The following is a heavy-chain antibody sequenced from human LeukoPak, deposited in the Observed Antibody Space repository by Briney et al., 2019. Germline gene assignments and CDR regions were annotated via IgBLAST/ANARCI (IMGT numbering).Heavy chain of an antibody. J-gene: IGHJ4*02. CDR2: IYHSGTT. D-gene: IGHD6-19*01. V-gene: IGHV4-59*01. Sequence: PSETLSLTCTVSGASITSSYWNWIRQAPGKGLEWIGYIYHSGTTNYHPSLSSRVTISVATSKNQVSLKLRSVTAADTAVYYCAGEGYASGWYPDWGQGTLVTVSS. CDR3: AGEGYASGWYPD. CDR1: GASITSSY.